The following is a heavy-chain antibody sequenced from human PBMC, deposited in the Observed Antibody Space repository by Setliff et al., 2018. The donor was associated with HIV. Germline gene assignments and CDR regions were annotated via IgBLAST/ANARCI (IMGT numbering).Heavy chain of an antibody. J-gene: IGHJ3*02. Sequence: GASVKVSCKASGYTFTHYAISWVRQAPGQGLECLGWISAYNGNTNYAQKVQGRITMTTDASTSTVDMELRSLTSDDTAVYYCARLASGGWPLEVFDIWGQGTMVTVSS. D-gene: IGHD2-15*01. CDR1: GYTFTHYA. CDR3: ARLASGGWPLEVFDI. CDR2: ISAYNGNT. V-gene: IGHV1-18*01.